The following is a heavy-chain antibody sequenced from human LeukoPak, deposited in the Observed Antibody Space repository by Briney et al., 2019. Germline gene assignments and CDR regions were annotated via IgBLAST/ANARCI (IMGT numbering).Heavy chain of an antibody. V-gene: IGHV3-23*01. CDR2: ISGGGANT. CDR1: GLTLSSYA. J-gene: IGHJ6*02. CDR3: AKDTIRDRDYYYGMDV. D-gene: IGHD1-14*01. Sequence: PGGSLRLSCAATGLTLSSYAMSGLRQAPGRGREWVSTISGGGANTHYADSVKGRFTISRDNSKNTLYLQMNSLRAEDTAVYYCAKDTIRDRDYYYGMDVWGQGTTVTVSS.